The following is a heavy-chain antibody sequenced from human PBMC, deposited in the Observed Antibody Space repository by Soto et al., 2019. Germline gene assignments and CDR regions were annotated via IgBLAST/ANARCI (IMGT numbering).Heavy chain of an antibody. CDR2: IYYSGST. J-gene: IGHJ6*03. Sequence: QVQLQESGPGLVKPSETLSLTCTVSGGSISSYYWSWIRQPPGKGLQWIGYIYYSGSTSYNPSLKSRVSISVDTSKNQFSLKLTSVTAADTAVYYCARRDYYYYMDVWGKGTTVTVSS. CDR1: GGSISSYY. CDR3: ARRDYYYYMDV. V-gene: IGHV4-59*08.